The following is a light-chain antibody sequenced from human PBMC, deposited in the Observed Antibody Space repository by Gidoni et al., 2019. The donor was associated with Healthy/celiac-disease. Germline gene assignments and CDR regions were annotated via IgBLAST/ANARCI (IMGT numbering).Light chain of an antibody. Sequence: DIQMTQSPSSLSASVGDRVTITCRASQGISNSLAWYQQKPGKAPKLLLYAASRLESGVPSRFSGSGSVTDYTLTISSLQPEDFATYYCQQYYSTPFTFXPXTKVDIK. J-gene: IGKJ3*01. CDR3: QQYYSTPFT. CDR2: AAS. CDR1: QGISNS. V-gene: IGKV1-NL1*01.